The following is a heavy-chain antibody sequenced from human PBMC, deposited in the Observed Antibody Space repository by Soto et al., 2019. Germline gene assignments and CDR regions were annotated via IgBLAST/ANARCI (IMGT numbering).Heavy chain of an antibody. CDR3: ARDGGRHSGGIDY. CDR2: IIPIFGTA. V-gene: IGHV1-69*01. D-gene: IGHD1-26*01. CDR1: GGTFSSYS. J-gene: IGHJ4*02. Sequence: QVQLVQSGAEVKKPGSSVKVSCKASGGTFSSYSINWVRQAPGQGLEWMGEIIPIFGTANYAQKFQGRVTITADESTSTAYVELSILRAEDTAVYDCARDGGRHSGGIDYWGQGTLVTVSS.